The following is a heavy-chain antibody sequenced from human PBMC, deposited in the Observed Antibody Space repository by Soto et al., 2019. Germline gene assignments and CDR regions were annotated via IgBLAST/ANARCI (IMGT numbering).Heavy chain of an antibody. CDR2: IRSSASDI. D-gene: IGHD3-16*01. CDR1: KIAYSNYN. CDR3: ARPFTPYFWGSSTYYFDQ. J-gene: IGHJ4*02. V-gene: IGHV3-21*01. Sequence: GGSVRHSCAECKIAYSNYNMNWVRQSPGKGLEWVSSIRSSASDILYADSVKGRFTISRDNAKNSLYLQMNSLRAEDTAVYYCARPFTPYFWGSSTYYFDQWGLGTLVTVSS.